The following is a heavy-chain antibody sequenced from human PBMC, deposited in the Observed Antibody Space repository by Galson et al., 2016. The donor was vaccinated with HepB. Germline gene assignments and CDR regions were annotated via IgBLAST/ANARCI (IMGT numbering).Heavy chain of an antibody. Sequence: SLRLSCAASGFTFRDYGMTWVRQAPGKGLEVVSSISRSGDSTDYADSEKGRFTISRDNSKNTLSLQRNSLRAEDTAVYYCAKIAVTGYWYFDLWGRGTLVTVSS. D-gene: IGHD6-19*01. J-gene: IGHJ2*01. CDR1: GFTFRDYG. CDR2: ISRSGDST. V-gene: IGHV3-23*01. CDR3: AKIAVTGYWYFDL.